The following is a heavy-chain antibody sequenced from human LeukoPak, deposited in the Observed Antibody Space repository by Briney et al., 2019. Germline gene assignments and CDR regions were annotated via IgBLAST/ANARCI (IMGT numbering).Heavy chain of an antibody. CDR1: GFTFSSYG. V-gene: IGHV3-33*05. Sequence: GGSLRLSCAASGFTFSSYGMHWVRQAPGKGLEWVAVISYDGSNKYYADSVKGRFIISRDNSKNTLYVQMNSLRAEDTAVYYCAKAAYGDYAGGDYWGQGTLVTVSS. CDR2: ISYDGSNK. CDR3: AKAAYGDYAGGDY. J-gene: IGHJ4*02. D-gene: IGHD4-17*01.